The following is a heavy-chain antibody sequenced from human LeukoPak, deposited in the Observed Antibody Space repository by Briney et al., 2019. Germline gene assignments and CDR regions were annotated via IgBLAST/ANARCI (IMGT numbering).Heavy chain of an antibody. CDR2: ISSNGGST. CDR1: GFTFSIYA. J-gene: IGHJ4*02. V-gene: IGHV3-64*01. Sequence: GGSLRLSCAASGFTFSIYAMDWVRQAPGKGREYVSAISSNGGSTYYANSVKGRFTISRDNSKNTLYLQMGSLRAEDMAVYYCARDFLGATDYWGQGTLVTVSS. CDR3: ARDFLGATDY. D-gene: IGHD1-26*01.